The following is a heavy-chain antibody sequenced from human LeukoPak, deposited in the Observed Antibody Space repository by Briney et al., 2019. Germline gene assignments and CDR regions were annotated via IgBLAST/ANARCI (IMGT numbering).Heavy chain of an antibody. Sequence: ASVKVSCKVSGDTLTEFAMHWVRQAPGKGLEWMGGFDPEDGETIYAQKFQGRVTMTEDTSTDTAYMELSSLRSEDTAVYYCATESPPVSGGYYSPGLYYYYYYGMDVWGQGTTVTVSS. CDR1: GDTLTEFA. CDR2: FDPEDGET. V-gene: IGHV1-24*01. J-gene: IGHJ6*02. CDR3: ATESPPVSGGYYSPGLYYYYYYGMDV. D-gene: IGHD3-22*01.